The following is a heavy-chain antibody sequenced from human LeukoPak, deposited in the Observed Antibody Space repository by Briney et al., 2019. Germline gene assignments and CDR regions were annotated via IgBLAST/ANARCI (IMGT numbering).Heavy chain of an antibody. CDR1: GFTFSSYA. Sequence: GGSLRLSCAASGFTFSSYAMSWVRLAPGKGLEWVSAISGSGVSTYHADSVKGRFTISRDNSKNTLYLQMNSLRAEDTAVYYCARPIVVVPAAISWFDPWGQGTLVTVSS. J-gene: IGHJ5*02. CDR2: ISGSGVST. D-gene: IGHD2-2*02. V-gene: IGHV3-23*01. CDR3: ARPIVVVPAAISWFDP.